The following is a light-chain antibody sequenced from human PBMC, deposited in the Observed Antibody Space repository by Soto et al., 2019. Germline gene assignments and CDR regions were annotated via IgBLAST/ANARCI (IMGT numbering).Light chain of an antibody. CDR1: QSISTS. J-gene: IGKJ4*01. CDR2: SAS. V-gene: IGKV1-39*01. Sequence: DIQMTQSPSSLSASVGDRVTLTCRASQSISTSLNWYQQTPGKAPKLLIYSASSLHGGVTSRFSGSGSGTDFTLTISSLQPEDFATYYCQHSFTSPLTFGGGTKVEIK. CDR3: QHSFTSPLT.